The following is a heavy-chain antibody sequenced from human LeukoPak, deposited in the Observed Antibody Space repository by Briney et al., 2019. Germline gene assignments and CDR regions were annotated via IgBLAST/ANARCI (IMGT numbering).Heavy chain of an antibody. V-gene: IGHV3-30*18. CDR3: ANLRPWSGYCSSTSCYGGTYYYYGMDV. CDR1: GFTFSSYG. CDR2: ISYDGSNK. D-gene: IGHD2-2*01. J-gene: IGHJ6*02. Sequence: GGSLRLSCAASGFTFSSYGMHWVRQAPGKGLEWVAVISYDGSNKYYADSVKRRFTISRDNSKNTLYLQMNSLRAEDTAVYYCANLRPWSGYCSSTSCYGGTYYYYGMDVWGQGTTVTVSS.